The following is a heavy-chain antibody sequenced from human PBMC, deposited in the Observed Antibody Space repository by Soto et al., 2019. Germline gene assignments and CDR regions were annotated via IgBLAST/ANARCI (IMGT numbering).Heavy chain of an antibody. Sequence: GGSLRLSCAASGFTVSSNYMSWVRQAPGKGLEWVSVIYSGGSTYYADSLKGRFTISRDNSKNTLYLQMNSLRAEDTAVYYCARDPYDFWSGSYSLDAFDIWGQGTMVTVSS. CDR1: GFTVSSNY. J-gene: IGHJ3*02. V-gene: IGHV3-66*01. CDR2: IYSGGST. D-gene: IGHD3-3*01. CDR3: ARDPYDFWSGSYSLDAFDI.